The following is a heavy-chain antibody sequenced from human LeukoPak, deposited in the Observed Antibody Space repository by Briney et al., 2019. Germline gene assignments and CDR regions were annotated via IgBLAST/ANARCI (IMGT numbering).Heavy chain of an antibody. CDR2: IYSGGST. J-gene: IGHJ4*02. CDR3: ARDGSTRFTY. CDR1: GFTVSSNY. D-gene: IGHD1-26*01. Sequence: HSGGSLSLSCAASGFTVSSNYMSWVRQAPGKGLEWVSVIYSGGSTYYADSVKGRFTISRDNSKNTLYLQMNSLRAEDTAVYYCARDGSTRFTYWGQGTLVTVSS. V-gene: IGHV3-66*01.